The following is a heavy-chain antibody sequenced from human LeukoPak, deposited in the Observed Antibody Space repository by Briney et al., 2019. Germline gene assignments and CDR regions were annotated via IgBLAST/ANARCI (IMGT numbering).Heavy chain of an antibody. CDR1: GFTFSSYA. CDR3: AQDWLLWFGEFDAFDI. Sequence: GGSLRLSCAASGFTFSSYAMSWVRQAPGKGLEWVSAISGSGGSTYYADSVKGRFTISRDNSKNTLYLQMNSLRAEDTAVYYCAQDWLLWFGEFDAFDIWGQGTMVTVSS. V-gene: IGHV3-23*01. D-gene: IGHD3-10*01. CDR2: ISGSGGST. J-gene: IGHJ3*02.